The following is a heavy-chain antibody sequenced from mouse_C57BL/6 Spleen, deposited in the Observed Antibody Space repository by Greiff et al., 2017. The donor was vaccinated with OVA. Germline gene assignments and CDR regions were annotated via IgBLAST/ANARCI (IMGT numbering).Heavy chain of an antibody. Sequence: QVQLQQSGPGLVQPSQSLSITCTVSGFSLTSYGVHWVRQSPGKGLEWLGVIWSGGSTDYHAAFISRLSISKDNSKSQFFFKMTSLQADDTAIYYCARRFYDGYPAWFAYWGQGTLVTVSA. CDR2: IWSGGST. J-gene: IGHJ3*01. V-gene: IGHV2-2*01. CDR1: GFSLTSYG. CDR3: ARRFYDGYPAWFAY. D-gene: IGHD2-3*01.